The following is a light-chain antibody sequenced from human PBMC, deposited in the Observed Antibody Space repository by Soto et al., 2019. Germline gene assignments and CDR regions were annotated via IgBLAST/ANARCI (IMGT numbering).Light chain of an antibody. Sequence: QSVLTQPPSVSEAPRQRVTISCSGSSSNIGNNAVNWYQQLPGKATKLLIYYDDLLPSVVSDRFSGSTSCTSASLAISGLESEDAADYCCASWDDSLNGDVFGTGTKLTVL. V-gene: IGLV1-36*01. CDR1: SSNIGNNA. CDR2: YDD. CDR3: ASWDDSLNGDV. J-gene: IGLJ1*01.